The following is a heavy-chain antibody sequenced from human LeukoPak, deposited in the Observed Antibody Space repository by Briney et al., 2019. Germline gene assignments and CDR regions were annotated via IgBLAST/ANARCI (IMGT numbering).Heavy chain of an antibody. Sequence: GGSLRLSCAASGFTFSDYYMTWVRQTPGKGLEWVSYISSRAFIIKYADSVKGRFTISRDNAKDLMFLQMDSLRADDTAVYYCARPKIATSREIFFDQWGQGTLVTVSS. CDR1: GFTFSDYY. CDR3: ARPKIATSREIFFDQ. J-gene: IGHJ4*02. CDR2: ISSRAFII. D-gene: IGHD2-21*01. V-gene: IGHV3-11*04.